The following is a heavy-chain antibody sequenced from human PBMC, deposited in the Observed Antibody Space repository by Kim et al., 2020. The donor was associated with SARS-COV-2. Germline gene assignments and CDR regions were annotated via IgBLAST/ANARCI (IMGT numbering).Heavy chain of an antibody. CDR2: IYHSGST. V-gene: IGHV4-4*02. CDR1: GGSISSSNW. CDR3: AREFPITMVRGEQYNWFDP. D-gene: IGHD3-10*01. Sequence: SETLSLTCAVSGGSISSSNWWSWVRQPPGKGLEWIGEIYHSGSTNYNPSLKSRVTISVDKSKNEFSLKLSSVTAADTAVYYCAREFPITMVRGEQYNWFDPWGQGTLVTVSS. J-gene: IGHJ5*02.